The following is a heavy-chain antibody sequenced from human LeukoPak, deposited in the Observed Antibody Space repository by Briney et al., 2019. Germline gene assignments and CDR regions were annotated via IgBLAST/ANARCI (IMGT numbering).Heavy chain of an antibody. D-gene: IGHD3-10*01. CDR3: GGFGGIAFDI. CDR1: GFTFSSYS. CDR2: ISSSGSTI. Sequence: GGSLRLSCAASGFTFSSYSMNWVRQAPGKGLEWVSYISSSGSTIYYADSVKGRFTISRDNAKNSLYLQMNSLRAEDTAVYYCGGFGGIAFDIWGQGTMVTVSS. J-gene: IGHJ3*02. V-gene: IGHV3-48*01.